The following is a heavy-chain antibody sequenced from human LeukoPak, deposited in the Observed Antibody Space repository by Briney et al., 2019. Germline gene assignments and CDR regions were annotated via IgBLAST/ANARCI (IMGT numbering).Heavy chain of an antibody. CDR3: AKARGYSSSWYEANWFDP. D-gene: IGHD6-13*01. Sequence: HPGGSLRLSCAASGFTFSSYGMHWVRQAPGKGLEWVAFIRYDGSNKYYADSVKGRFTISRDNSKNTLYLQMNSLRAEDTAVYYCAKARGYSSSWYEANWFDPWAREPWSPSPQ. CDR2: IRYDGSNK. V-gene: IGHV3-30*02. CDR1: GFTFSSYG. J-gene: IGHJ5*02.